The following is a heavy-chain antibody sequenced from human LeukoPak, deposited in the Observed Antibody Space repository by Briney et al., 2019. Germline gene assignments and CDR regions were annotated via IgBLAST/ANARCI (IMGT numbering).Heavy chain of an antibody. J-gene: IGHJ6*03. Sequence: GGSLRLSCAASGFTFSTYEMNWVRQAPGKGLEWVSYISSSGGTIHYSDSVKGRFTISRDNAKNSLYLQMNSLRAEDTAVYYCAREKGSPDCSGGSCYYYYYYYMDVWGKGTTVTVSS. D-gene: IGHD2-15*01. CDR1: GFTFSTYE. CDR2: ISSSGGTI. CDR3: AREKGSPDCSGGSCYYYYYYYMDV. V-gene: IGHV3-48*03.